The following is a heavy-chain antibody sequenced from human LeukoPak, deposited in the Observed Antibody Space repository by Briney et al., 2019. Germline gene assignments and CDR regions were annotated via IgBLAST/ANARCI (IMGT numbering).Heavy chain of an antibody. Sequence: GRSLRLSCAASGFTFSSYGMHWVRQAPGKGLEWVAVISYDGSNKYYADSVEGRFTISRDNSKNTLYLQMNSLRAEDTAVYYCAKDGPGQGIAAAGPGLDYWGQGTLVTVSS. CDR3: AKDGPGQGIAAAGPGLDY. J-gene: IGHJ4*02. CDR2: ISYDGSNK. V-gene: IGHV3-30*18. D-gene: IGHD6-13*01. CDR1: GFTFSSYG.